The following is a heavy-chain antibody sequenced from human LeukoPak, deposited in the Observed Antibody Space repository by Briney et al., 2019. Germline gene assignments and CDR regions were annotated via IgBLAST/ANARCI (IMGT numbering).Heavy chain of an antibody. D-gene: IGHD3-10*01. V-gene: IGHV4-31*03. CDR2: IYYSGST. J-gene: IGHJ4*02. CDR3: ARGTLLWFGELLPLDY. CDR1: GGSISSGGYY. Sequence: SQTLSLTCTVSGGSISSGGYYWSWIRQHPGKGLEWMGYIYYSGSTYYNPSLKSRVTISVDTSKNQFSLKLGSVTAADTAVYYCARGTLLWFGELLPLDYWGQGTPVTVSS.